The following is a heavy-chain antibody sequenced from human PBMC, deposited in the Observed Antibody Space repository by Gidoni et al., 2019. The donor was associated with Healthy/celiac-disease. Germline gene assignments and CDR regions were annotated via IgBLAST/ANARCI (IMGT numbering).Heavy chain of an antibody. CDR1: GYSFSTYW. V-gene: IGHV5-51*01. CDR2: IYPGDADA. CDR3: TRHEGPGEGLDY. Sequence: EVQLVQSGAEVKKPGESLKISCKGSGYSFSTYWIAWVRQMPGKGLEWLGIIYPGDADAIYSPSFQGQVTISADKSITTSYLQWSRLKASDSAIYYCTRHEGPGEGLDYWGQGTLVTVSS. J-gene: IGHJ4*02. D-gene: IGHD4-17*01.